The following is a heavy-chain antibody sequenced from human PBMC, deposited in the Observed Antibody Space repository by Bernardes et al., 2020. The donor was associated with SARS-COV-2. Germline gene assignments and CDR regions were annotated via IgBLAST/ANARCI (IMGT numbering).Heavy chain of an antibody. J-gene: IGHJ5*02. CDR2: IDHSGRT. Sequence: SEPLSLTCAVSGGSISSYYCSWIRQSTGKGLEWIGYIDHSGRTNYNPSLKSRLTIRLDTSRNQFSLNLRSVTPADTAMYYCATQDSPTGPYNWFDPWGQGTLVTVSS. CDR1: GGSISSYY. CDR3: ATQDSPTGPYNWFDP. V-gene: IGHV4-59*08. D-gene: IGHD5-18*01.